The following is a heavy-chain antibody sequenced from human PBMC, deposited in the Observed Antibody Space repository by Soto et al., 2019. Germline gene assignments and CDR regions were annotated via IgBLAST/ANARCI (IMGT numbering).Heavy chain of an antibody. CDR2: IDPSDSYT. D-gene: IGHD6-13*01. Sequence: PGESLKISCKGSGYSFTSYWISWVRQMPGKGLEWMGRIDPSDSYTNYSPSFQGHVTISADKSISTAYLQWSSLKASDTAMYYWARSSSSWFVQNYYYYGMDVWGQGTTVTVSS. CDR1: GYSFTSYW. J-gene: IGHJ6*02. V-gene: IGHV5-10-1*01. CDR3: ARSSSSWFVQNYYYYGMDV.